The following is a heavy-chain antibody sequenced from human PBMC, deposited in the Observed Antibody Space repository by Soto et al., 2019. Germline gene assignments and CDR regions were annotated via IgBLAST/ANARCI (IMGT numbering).Heavy chain of an antibody. D-gene: IGHD3-22*01. Sequence: PSETLSLTCTVSGGSISSYYWSWIRQPPGKGLEWIGYIYYSGSTNYNPSLKSRVTISVDTSKNQFSLKLSSVTAADTAVYYCAREIFPDYYDSSGYAFDIWGQGTMVTVSS. CDR3: AREIFPDYYDSSGYAFDI. CDR2: IYYSGST. CDR1: GGSISSYY. V-gene: IGHV4-59*01. J-gene: IGHJ3*02.